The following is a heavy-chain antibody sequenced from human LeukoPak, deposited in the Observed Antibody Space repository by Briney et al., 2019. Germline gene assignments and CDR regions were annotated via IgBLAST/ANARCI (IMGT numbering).Heavy chain of an antibody. Sequence: PSETLSLTCTVSGGSISSSSYSWGWIRQPPGKGLEWIGSIYYSGSTYYNPSLKSRVTISVDTSKNQFSLKLSSVTAADTAVYYCAREWLQSELHIYYYYGMDVWGQGTTVTVSS. D-gene: IGHD5-24*01. CDR3: AREWLQSELHIYYYYGMDV. CDR1: GGSISSSSYS. CDR2: IYYSGST. J-gene: IGHJ6*02. V-gene: IGHV4-39*02.